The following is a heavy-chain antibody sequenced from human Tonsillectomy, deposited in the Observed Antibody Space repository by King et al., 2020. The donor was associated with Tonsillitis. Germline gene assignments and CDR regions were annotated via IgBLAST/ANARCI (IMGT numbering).Heavy chain of an antibody. CDR2: ISSSSSYI. D-gene: IGHD2-15*01. CDR3: ARDAIGYCGGGSCPEKRELDY. CDR1: GFTFSSYS. J-gene: IGHJ4*02. V-gene: IGHV3-21*01. Sequence: DVQLVESGGGLVKPGGSLRLSCAASGFTFSSYSMNWVRQAPGKGLEWVSSISSSSSYIYYADSVKGRFTISRDNAKNSLYLQMNSLRAEDTAVYYCARDAIGYCGGGSCPEKRELDYWGQGTLATVSS.